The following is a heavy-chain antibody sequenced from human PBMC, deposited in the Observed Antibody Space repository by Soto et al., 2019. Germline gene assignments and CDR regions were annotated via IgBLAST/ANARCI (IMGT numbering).Heavy chain of an antibody. Sequence: GGSLRLSCSASGFNFSSYGMHWVRQAPGKGLEWAAVISHVGRDKFYADSVKGRFTISRDNSKSTLYLEVNSLRVEDTAVYYCAKDGDFWSGDGLDVWGHGTTVTVSS. CDR1: GFNFSSYG. CDR3: AKDGDFWSGDGLDV. J-gene: IGHJ6*02. D-gene: IGHD3-3*01. CDR2: ISHVGRDK. V-gene: IGHV3-30*18.